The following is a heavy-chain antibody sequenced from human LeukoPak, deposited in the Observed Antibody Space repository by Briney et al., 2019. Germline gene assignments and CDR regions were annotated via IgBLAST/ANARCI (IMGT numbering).Heavy chain of an antibody. CDR3: ARLNDSSGYYPYYFDY. CDR2: IYYSGST. D-gene: IGHD3-22*01. Sequence: PSETLSLTCTVSGGSISSSSYYWGWIRQPPGKGLEWIGSIYYSGSTYYSPSLKSRVTISVDTSKNQFSLKLSSVTAADTAVYYCARLNDSSGYYPYYFDYWGQGTLVTVSS. V-gene: IGHV4-39*01. J-gene: IGHJ4*02. CDR1: GGSISSSSYY.